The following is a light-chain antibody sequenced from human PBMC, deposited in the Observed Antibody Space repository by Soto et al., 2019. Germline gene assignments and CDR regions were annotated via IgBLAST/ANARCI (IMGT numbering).Light chain of an antibody. CDR2: AAS. V-gene: IGKV1-27*01. Sequence: DIQMTQSPSPLSASVGDRVTITCRASQSISTYLNWYQQKPGKAPKLLIYAASKLQSGVPSRFSGSGFGTDFTLTITSLQAEDVATYYCQKYNGAPLTFGGGTKVDIK. CDR1: QSISTY. CDR3: QKYNGAPLT. J-gene: IGKJ4*01.